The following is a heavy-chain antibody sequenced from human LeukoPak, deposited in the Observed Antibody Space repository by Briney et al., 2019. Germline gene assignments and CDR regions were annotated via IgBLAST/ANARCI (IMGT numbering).Heavy chain of an antibody. CDR3: ARPRSSWYSDSFDI. Sequence: GASVKVSCKASGYTFTMYDVNWVRQATGQGLGYMGWMNPDSGDTGYTQKFRDRVTMTRNTSISTAYMELRGLKSEDTAIYYCARPRSSWYSDSFDIWGQGTVVTVSS. CDR1: GYTFTMYD. J-gene: IGHJ3*02. D-gene: IGHD6-19*01. V-gene: IGHV1-8*01. CDR2: MNPDSGDT.